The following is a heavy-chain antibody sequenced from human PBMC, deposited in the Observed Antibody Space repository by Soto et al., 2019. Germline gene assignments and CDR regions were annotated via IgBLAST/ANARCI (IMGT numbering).Heavy chain of an antibody. J-gene: IGHJ6*02. V-gene: IGHV3-23*01. D-gene: IGHD2-15*01. CDR3: ARKDTVVVVAATPYYYGMDV. Sequence: GGSLRLSCAASGFTFSSYAMSWVRQAPGKGLEWVSAISGSGGSTYYADSVKGRFTISRDNSKNTLYLQMNSLGAEDTAVYYCARKDTVVVVAATPYYYGMDVWGQGTTVTVSS. CDR2: ISGSGGST. CDR1: GFTFSSYA.